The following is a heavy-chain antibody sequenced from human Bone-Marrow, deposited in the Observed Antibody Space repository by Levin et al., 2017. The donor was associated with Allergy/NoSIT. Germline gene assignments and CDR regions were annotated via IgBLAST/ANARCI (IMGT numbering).Heavy chain of an antibody. CDR2: INPSGGST. Sequence: GESLKISCKTSGYTFTTYYMHWVRQAPGQGLEWMGVINPSGGSTSYAQKFQGRVTMTRDTSTSTVYMELSSLRSEDTAVYYCARGNWSLRTLGWLDPWGQGTLVTVSS. D-gene: IGHD3-9*01. CDR3: ARGNWSLRTLGWLDP. V-gene: IGHV1-46*01. CDR1: GYTFTTYY. J-gene: IGHJ5*02.